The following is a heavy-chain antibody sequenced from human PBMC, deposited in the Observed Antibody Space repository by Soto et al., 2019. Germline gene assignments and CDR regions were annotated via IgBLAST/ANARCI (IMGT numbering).Heavy chain of an antibody. CDR2: IIPIPGTA. CDR3: ARSQGSSTSLEIYYYYYYGMDV. Sequence: QVQLVQSGAEVKKPGSSVKVSCKASGGTFGSYAISWVRQAPGQGLEWMGGIIPIPGTANYAQKIQGRVTIAADESTRTAYMELSSMRSEDTAVYYCARSQGSSTSLEIYYYYYYGMDVWGQGTTVTVSS. D-gene: IGHD2-2*01. CDR1: GGTFGSYA. J-gene: IGHJ6*02. V-gene: IGHV1-69*01.